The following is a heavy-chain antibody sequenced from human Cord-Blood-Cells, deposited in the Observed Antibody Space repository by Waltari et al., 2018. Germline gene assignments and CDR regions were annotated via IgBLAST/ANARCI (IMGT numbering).Heavy chain of an antibody. CDR2: IHYSGST. J-gene: IGHJ3*02. D-gene: IGHD1-7*01. CDR1: GGSISSSSYY. CDR3: ARLNWNYAFDI. V-gene: IGHV4-39*01. Sequence: QLQLQESGPGLVKPSETLSLTCTVPGGSISSSSYYWGWIRQPPGKGLEWIGSIHYSGSTYYNPSLKSRVTISVDTSKNQFSLKLSSVTAADTAVYYCARLNWNYAFDIWGQGTMVTVSS.